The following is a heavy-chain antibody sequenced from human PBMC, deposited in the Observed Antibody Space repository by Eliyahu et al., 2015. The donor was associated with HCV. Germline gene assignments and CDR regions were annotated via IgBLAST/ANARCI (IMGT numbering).Heavy chain of an antibody. Sequence: SCAASGFTFSSYSMNWVXQAPGXXLXXVSSIXSSSSXIYYADSVKGRFTISRDNAKNSLYLQMNSLRAEDTAVYYCARDPGDYWGQGTLVTVSS. V-gene: IGHV3-21*01. CDR2: IXSSSSXI. CDR3: ARDPGDY. CDR1: GFTFSSYS. J-gene: IGHJ4*02.